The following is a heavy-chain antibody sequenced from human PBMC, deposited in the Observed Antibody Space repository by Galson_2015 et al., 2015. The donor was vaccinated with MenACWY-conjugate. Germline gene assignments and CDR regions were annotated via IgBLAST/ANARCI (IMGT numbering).Heavy chain of an antibody. CDR3: ARGGYTYGFDY. Sequence: LRLSCAASGLTVSSFYMTWVRQAPGKGLEWVSVIYSGGSTHYANAVRGRFTISRDNDKNLVYLQMNSLRTDDTAIYYCARGGYTYGFDYWGRGTLVTVSS. CDR1: GLTVSSFY. V-gene: IGHV3-66*02. D-gene: IGHD5-18*01. J-gene: IGHJ4*02. CDR2: IYSGGST.